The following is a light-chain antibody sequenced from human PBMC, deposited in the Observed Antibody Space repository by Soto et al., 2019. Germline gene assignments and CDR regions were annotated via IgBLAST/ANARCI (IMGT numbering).Light chain of an antibody. CDR3: QQYYDWPIT. CDR1: QSISST. Sequence: EIVMTQSPATLSVSPGERATLSCRASQSISSTLAWYQQKPVQAPRLLIYGASTRATGIPARFSGSGSGTEFTLTISSLQSEDFAAYYCQQYYDWPITFGQGTRLEIK. J-gene: IGKJ5*01. V-gene: IGKV3-15*01. CDR2: GAS.